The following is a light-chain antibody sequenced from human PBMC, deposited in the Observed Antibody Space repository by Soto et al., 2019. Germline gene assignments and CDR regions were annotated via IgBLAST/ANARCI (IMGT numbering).Light chain of an antibody. CDR3: QQYNKWPPWT. Sequence: EIVMTQSPATRSVSPGERATLSCRASQSVSSNLAWYQQTPGQAPRLLIYGASTRATGIPARFSGSGSGTEFTLTISSLQSEDFAIYYCQQYNKWPPWTFGQGTKVEIK. CDR2: GAS. J-gene: IGKJ1*01. CDR1: QSVSSN. V-gene: IGKV3-15*01.